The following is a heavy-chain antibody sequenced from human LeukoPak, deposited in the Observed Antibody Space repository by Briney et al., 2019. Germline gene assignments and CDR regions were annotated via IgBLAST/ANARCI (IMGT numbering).Heavy chain of an antibody. V-gene: IGHV3-73*01. J-gene: IGHJ4*02. CDR2: IRGTANTYAT. Sequence: GGSLRLSCAASGFTFSDSAIHWVRQAAGKGLEWGGRIRGTANTYATAYSASVRGRFTISRDDSKTTAYLQMHSLNSEATAVYYCSSPAHDFDFWSGYYSYWGQGTLVSVSS. CDR3: SSPAHDFDFWSGYYSY. CDR1: GFTFSDSA. D-gene: IGHD3-3*01.